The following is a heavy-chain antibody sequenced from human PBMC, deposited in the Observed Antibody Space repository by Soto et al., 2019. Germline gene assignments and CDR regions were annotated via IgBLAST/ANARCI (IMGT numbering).Heavy chain of an antibody. Sequence: TSETLSLTCTVSGGSIKAGGFYWTWIRQHPGRGLEWIGFMSYTGSTYSNPSLKSRVTISMDTSKNQFSLNLTSVTAADTAVYYCARETLDYDLLTHSSSDDAFDIWGQGTLVTVSS. CDR2: MSYTGST. V-gene: IGHV4-31*03. CDR3: ARETLDYDLLTHSSSDDAFDI. J-gene: IGHJ3*02. D-gene: IGHD3-9*01. CDR1: GGSIKAGGFY.